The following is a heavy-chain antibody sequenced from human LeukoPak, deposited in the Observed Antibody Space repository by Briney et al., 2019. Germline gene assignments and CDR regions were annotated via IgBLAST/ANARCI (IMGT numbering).Heavy chain of an antibody. CDR3: ARGPQVVTPVTSSYYYGMDV. Sequence: SVTVSCKASGGTFSSYAISWVRQAPGQGLEWMGGIIPIFGTANYAQKFQGRVTITADESTSTAYMELSSLRSEDTAVYYCARGPQVVTPVTSSYYYGMDVWGQGTTVTVSS. D-gene: IGHD4-23*01. CDR1: GGTFSSYA. J-gene: IGHJ6*02. CDR2: IIPIFGTA. V-gene: IGHV1-69*13.